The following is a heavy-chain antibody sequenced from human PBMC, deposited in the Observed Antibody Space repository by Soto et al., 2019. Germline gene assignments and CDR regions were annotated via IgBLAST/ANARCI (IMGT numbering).Heavy chain of an antibody. CDR1: GFSLTTRGVG. V-gene: IGHV2-5*02. CDR3: AHIPSYYQYDWFDP. D-gene: IGHD3-10*01. J-gene: IGHJ5*02. CDR2: IYWDDDK. Sequence: QITLKESGPTLVKPTQTLTLTCTFSGFSLTTRGVGVGWIRQPPGKALECLALIYWDDDKRYSPSLQSRLSITKDTSKNLVVLPMTNMDPVDTATYYCAHIPSYYQYDWFDPWGQGTLVSVSS.